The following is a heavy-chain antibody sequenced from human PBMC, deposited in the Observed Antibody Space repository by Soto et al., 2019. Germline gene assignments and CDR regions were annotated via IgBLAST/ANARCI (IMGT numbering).Heavy chain of an antibody. J-gene: IGHJ4*02. CDR3: AREPLAHSYFDF. CDR1: GGSVSNHY. V-gene: IGHV4-4*07. CDR2: LYNAERT. Sequence: QMQLQESGPGLVKPSQNLSLTCTVSGGSVSNHYWSSIRQPAGKGLEWLGRLYNAERTNYNPSLKSRVTMSMDTSKNQFSLKLTSVTAADTAVYFCAREPLAHSYFDFWGQGTLVTVSS.